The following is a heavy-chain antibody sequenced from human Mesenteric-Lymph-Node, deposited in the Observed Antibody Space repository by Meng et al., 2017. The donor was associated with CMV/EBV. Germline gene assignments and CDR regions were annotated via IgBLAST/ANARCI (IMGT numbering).Heavy chain of an antibody. CDR3: TRLPRTITFYFGAFDS. V-gene: IGHV3-49*04. Sequence: GESLKISCAASGFIFSNYAMSWVRQAPGQGLEWVSLIRSKAHGGTTDYAASVKGRFTISRDDSKSIAYLQMNSLKTEDTAVYYCTRLPRTITFYFGAFDSWAQGTLVTVSS. J-gene: IGHJ4*02. CDR1: GFIFSNYA. D-gene: IGHD2/OR15-2a*01. CDR2: IRSKAHGGTT.